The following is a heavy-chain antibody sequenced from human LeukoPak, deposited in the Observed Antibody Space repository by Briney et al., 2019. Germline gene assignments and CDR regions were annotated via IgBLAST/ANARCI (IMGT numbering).Heavy chain of an antibody. CDR2: IIPIFGTA. CDR1: GYTFTNYD. Sequence: GASVKVSCKASGYTFTNYDFSWVRQAPGQGLEWMGGIIPIFGTANYAQKFQGRVTITADKSTSTAYMELSSLRSEDTAVYYCARYSGYEVNWFDPWGQGTLVTVPS. V-gene: IGHV1-69*06. J-gene: IGHJ5*02. D-gene: IGHD5-12*01. CDR3: ARYSGYEVNWFDP.